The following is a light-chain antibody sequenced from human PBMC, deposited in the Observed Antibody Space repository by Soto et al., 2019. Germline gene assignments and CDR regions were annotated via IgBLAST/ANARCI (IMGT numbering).Light chain of an antibody. J-gene: IGKJ2*01. V-gene: IGKV3-20*01. CDR3: QQYGPSYPFT. CDR1: QSVSSSY. Sequence: EIVLTQSPGTLSLSPGERGTLSCRASQSVSSSYLAWYQKKPGQAPRLLIYDASTRATGIPDRFSGSESGTDFTLTISRLEPGDCAGYYCQQYGPSYPFTVGEGTKLEIK. CDR2: DAS.